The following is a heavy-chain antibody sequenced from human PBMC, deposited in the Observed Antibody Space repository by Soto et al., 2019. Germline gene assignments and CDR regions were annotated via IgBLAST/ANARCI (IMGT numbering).Heavy chain of an antibody. D-gene: IGHD1-26*01. Sequence: QVQLQQWGAGLLKPSETLSLTCAVYGGSFSDDYWTWIRQPPGRGLEWIGEINRSGGTIYNPSLESRVTISADTSKNQVSLKLTSVTAADTAVYYCARGPYSRGVGATNPSHWGQGTLVTVSS. CDR3: ARGPYSRGVGATNPSH. CDR2: INRSGGT. CDR1: GGSFSDDY. J-gene: IGHJ4*02. V-gene: IGHV4-34*02.